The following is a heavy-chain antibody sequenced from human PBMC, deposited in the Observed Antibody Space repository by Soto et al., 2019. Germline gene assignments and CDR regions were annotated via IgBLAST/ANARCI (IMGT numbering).Heavy chain of an antibody. CDR3: AGTLLGIAVAGTPKGVYFDL. CDR2: VTAGGANT. J-gene: IGHJ2*01. CDR1: GFTFSSYA. D-gene: IGHD6-19*01. V-gene: IGHV3-23*01. Sequence: PGGSLRLSCAASGFTFSSYAMSWVRQAPGKGLEWVSAVTAGGANTYYADSVKGRFTISRDNAKNSLYLQMNSLRDEDTAVYYCAGTLLGIAVAGTPKGVYFDLWGRGTLVTVSS.